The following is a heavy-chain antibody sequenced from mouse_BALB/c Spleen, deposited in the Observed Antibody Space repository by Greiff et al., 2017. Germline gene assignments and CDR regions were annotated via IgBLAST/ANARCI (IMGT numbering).Heavy chain of an antibody. CDR2: ISNGGGST. V-gene: IGHV5-12-2*01. D-gene: IGHD2-14*01. J-gene: IGHJ2*01. CDR3: ARHGEVRRGYYLDY. CDR1: GFTFSSYT. Sequence: EVQGVESGGGLVQPGGSLKLSCAASGFTFSSYTMSWVRQTPEKRLEWVAYISNGGGSTYYPDTVKGRFTISRDNAKNTLYLQMSSLKSEDTAMYYCARHGEVRRGYYLDYWGQGTTLTVSS.